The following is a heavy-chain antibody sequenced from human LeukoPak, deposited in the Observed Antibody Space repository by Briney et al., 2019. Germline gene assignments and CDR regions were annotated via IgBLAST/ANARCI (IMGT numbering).Heavy chain of an antibody. CDR2: ISWSSGNI. CDR3: ARDAWRRAFNYGMDV. D-gene: IGHD5-12*01. V-gene: IGHV3-9*01. CDR1: GFTFDDYA. Sequence: GGSLRLSCAASGFTFDDYAMPWVRQAPGKGLEWVAGISWSSGNIGYADSVKGRFTISRDNAENSLHLQMNSLRTEDTALYFCARDAWRRAFNYGMDVWGQGTTVGVSS. J-gene: IGHJ6*02.